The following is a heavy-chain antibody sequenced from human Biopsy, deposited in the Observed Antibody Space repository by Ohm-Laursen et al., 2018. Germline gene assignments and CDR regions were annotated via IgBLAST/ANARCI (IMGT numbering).Heavy chain of an antibody. CDR3: ARVPSTTRSRDY. J-gene: IGHJ4*02. CDR2: MNPNSGNT. CDR1: GYTFTSYD. D-gene: IGHD2-2*01. Sequence: GASVKVSCKASGYTFTSYDINWVRQATGQGLEWMGWMNPNSGNTGYAQKFQGRVTMTRNTSISTAYMELSSLRSEDTVVYYCARVPSTTRSRDYWGQGTLVTVSS. V-gene: IGHV1-8*01.